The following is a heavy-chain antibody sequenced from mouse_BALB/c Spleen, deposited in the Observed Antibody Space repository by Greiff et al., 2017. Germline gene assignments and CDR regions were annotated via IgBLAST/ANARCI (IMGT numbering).Heavy chain of an antibody. V-gene: IGHV1S81*02. CDR2: INPSNGRT. D-gene: IGHD2-2*01. Sequence: VQLQQPGAELVKPGASVKLSCKASGYTFTSYWMHWVKQRPGQGLEWIGEINPSNGRTNYNEKFKSKATLTVDKSSSTAYMQLSSLTSEDSAVYYCARSGYGYSPMDYWGQGTSVTVSS. CDR3: ARSGYGYSPMDY. J-gene: IGHJ4*01. CDR1: GYTFTSYW.